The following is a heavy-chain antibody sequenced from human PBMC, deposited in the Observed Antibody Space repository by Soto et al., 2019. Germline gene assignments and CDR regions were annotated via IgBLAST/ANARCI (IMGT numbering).Heavy chain of an antibody. Sequence: EVQLVQTGGGLIQPGGSLRLSCVASGFTVSTNYLSWVRQVPGKGLEWVSVLHGSGSTSYADSVKGRFTISRDNARNTFYLQMNSLRVEDTAVYYCARKPPAAIQGWAYGMDVWGQGTTVTVPS. D-gene: IGHD2-2*01. V-gene: IGHV3-53*02. CDR3: ARKPPAAIQGWAYGMDV. J-gene: IGHJ6*02. CDR2: LHGSGST. CDR1: GFTVSTNY.